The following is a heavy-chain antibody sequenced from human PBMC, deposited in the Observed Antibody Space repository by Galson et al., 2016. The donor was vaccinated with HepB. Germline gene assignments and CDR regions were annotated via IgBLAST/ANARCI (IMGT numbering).Heavy chain of an antibody. V-gene: IGHV3-23*01. CDR2: ISDSGTNT. CDR1: GFPFSSYT. D-gene: IGHD3-16*02. J-gene: IGHJ4*02. Sequence: SLRLSCAASGFPFSSYTMTWVRQSPGKGLEWVSAISDSGTNTYYADSVKARFTISRDNSRNTLYLQMNSLRAEDTAIYYSAKGRGTLSPDYCGQGTLVTASS. CDR3: AKGRGTLSPDY.